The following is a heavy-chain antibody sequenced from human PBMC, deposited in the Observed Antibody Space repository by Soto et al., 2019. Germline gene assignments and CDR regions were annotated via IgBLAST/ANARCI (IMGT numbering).Heavy chain of an antibody. CDR1: GYTFTSYD. J-gene: IGHJ5*02. CDR2: MNPNSGNT. D-gene: IGHD6-19*01. V-gene: IGHV1-8*01. Sequence: QVQLVQSGAEVKKPGASVKVSCKASGYTFTSYDLNWVLQATGQGLEWMGWMNPNSGNTGYAQKFQGRVTMTRNTSISTAYMELSSLRSEDTAVYYCARPIAVAGTVGDWFDPWGQGTLVTVSS. CDR3: ARPIAVAGTVGDWFDP.